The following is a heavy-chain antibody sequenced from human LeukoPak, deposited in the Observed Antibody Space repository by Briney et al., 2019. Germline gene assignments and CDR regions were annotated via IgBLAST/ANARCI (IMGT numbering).Heavy chain of an antibody. CDR2: ISAYSGNT. D-gene: IGHD3-10*01. V-gene: IGHV1-18*01. J-gene: IGHJ5*02. CDR3: ARDKTITMVRGVIYWFDP. CDR1: GYTFTSYG. Sequence: ASVKVSCKASGYTFTSYGISWVRQAPGQGLEWLGWISAYSGNTNYAQKLQGRVTLTTETSTNTAHMDLRSLRSDDTAVYYCARDKTITMVRGVIYWFDPWGQGTLVTVSS.